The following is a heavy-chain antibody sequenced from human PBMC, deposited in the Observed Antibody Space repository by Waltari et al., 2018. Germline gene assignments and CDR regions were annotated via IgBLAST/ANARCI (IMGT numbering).Heavy chain of an antibody. CDR3: AGVAVTATRVGWFDP. J-gene: IGHJ5*02. CDR1: GYTFTTYY. Sequence: QVQLVQSGAEVKKPGASVKVSCKASGYTFTTYYMHWVRQAPGQGLEWMGRRTPSGGRTTYAQKFQGRITMTRDTSTSTVYLELSSLRSEDTAVYYCAGVAVTATRVGWFDPWGLGTLVTVSS. D-gene: IGHD2-15*01. V-gene: IGHV1-46*03. CDR2: RTPSGGRT.